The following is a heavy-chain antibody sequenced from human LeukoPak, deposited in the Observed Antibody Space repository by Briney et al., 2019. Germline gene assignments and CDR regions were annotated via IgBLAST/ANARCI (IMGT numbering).Heavy chain of an antibody. Sequence: ESLKISSKASGYSFTNYWIGWVRKMRGKGLEWMAIIYPGDSDTRYSPSFQGQVTISADRSTTTAYLQWSSLKASDSAMYYCVRHRISMPGMRDGYYHYIDVSAKGTTVTVSS. CDR1: GYSFTNYW. CDR2: IYPGDSDT. CDR3: VRHRISMPGMRDGYYHYIDV. V-gene: IGHV5-51*01. D-gene: IGHD6-19*01. J-gene: IGHJ6*03.